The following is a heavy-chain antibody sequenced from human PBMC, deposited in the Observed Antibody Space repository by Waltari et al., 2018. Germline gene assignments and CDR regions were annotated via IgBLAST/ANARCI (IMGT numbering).Heavy chain of an antibody. D-gene: IGHD3-3*01. Sequence: QVDLQQAGPGLVRPSETLSLTCSVSGGFISSHYWSWIRQSQGKGLEWSVCIYYGGDKKDNPSFKTRVTISVDTSKSQVSLVLTSVTAADTAVYFCAGTTWRFGNNIDSWGQGTLVTVSS. CDR2: IYYGGDK. CDR3: AGTTWRFGNNIDS. V-gene: IGHV4-59*11. J-gene: IGHJ4*02. CDR1: GGFISSHY.